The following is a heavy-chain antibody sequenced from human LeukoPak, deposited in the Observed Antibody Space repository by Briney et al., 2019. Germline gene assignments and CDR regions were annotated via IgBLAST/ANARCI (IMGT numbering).Heavy chain of an antibody. CDR3: ARDQIEMATIMDYYYGMDV. J-gene: IGHJ6*02. V-gene: IGHV4-39*02. CDR1: GGSISSSSHY. CDR2: FYYSGST. Sequence: PSETLSLTCSVSGGSISSSSHYWGWVRQPPGKGLEWIGSFYYSGSTSYNPSLKSRVTILVDTSKNQFSLKLCSVTAADTAVYYCARDQIEMATIMDYYYGMDVWGQGTTVTVSS. D-gene: IGHD5-24*01.